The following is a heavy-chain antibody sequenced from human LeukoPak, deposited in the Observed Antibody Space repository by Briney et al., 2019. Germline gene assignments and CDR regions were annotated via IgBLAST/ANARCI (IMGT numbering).Heavy chain of an antibody. V-gene: IGHV4-59*01. Sequence: SETLSLTCTVSGGSISSYYWSWIRQPPGKGLEWIGYIYYSGSTDYNPSLKSRVTISVDTSKNQFPLRLSSVTAADTAVYYCATWTILAGYYHDGFDIWGQGTMVTVSS. CDR3: ATWTILAGYYHDGFDI. CDR2: IYYSGST. J-gene: IGHJ3*02. D-gene: IGHD3-9*01. CDR1: GGSISSYY.